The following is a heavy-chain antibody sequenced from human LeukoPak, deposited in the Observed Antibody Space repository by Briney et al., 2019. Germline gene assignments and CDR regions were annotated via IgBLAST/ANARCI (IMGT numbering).Heavy chain of an antibody. D-gene: IGHD3-3*01. CDR3: AHRYYDFWSGYYFDY. Sequence: GSSPTLVNPTQTLTLTCTFSGFSLSTSGGGVGWIRQPPGKGLEWLALIYWNDDKRYSPSLKSRRTITKDTSKNQVVLTMTNMDPVDTATYFCAHRYYDFWSGYYFDYWGQGTLVTVSS. J-gene: IGHJ4*02. CDR1: GFSLSTSGGG. CDR2: IYWNDDK. V-gene: IGHV2-5*01.